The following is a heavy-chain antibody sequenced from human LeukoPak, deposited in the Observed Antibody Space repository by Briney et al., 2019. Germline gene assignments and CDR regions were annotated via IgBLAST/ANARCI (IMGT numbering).Heavy chain of an antibody. D-gene: IGHD3-9*01. CDR2: IYYSGST. CDR1: GGSISSHY. V-gene: IGHV4-59*11. CDR3: ARGGGGILTGPATEPFDN. Sequence: SETLSLTCTVSGGSISSHYWSWIRQPPGKGLEWIGYIYYSGSTNYNPSLKSRVTISVDTSKNQFSLKLSSVTAADTAVYYCARGGGGILTGPATEPFDNWGQGTLVTVSS. J-gene: IGHJ4*02.